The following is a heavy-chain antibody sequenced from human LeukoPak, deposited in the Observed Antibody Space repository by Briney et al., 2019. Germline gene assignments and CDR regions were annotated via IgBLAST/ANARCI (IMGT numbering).Heavy chain of an antibody. CDR1: GGSISISSDY. Sequence: SETLSLTCTVSGGSISISSDYWCWIRQPPGKGPEWIGSIYYSGTTYDHPSRKSRVTMSADTSKNQFSLKLSSVAAADTAAYYCARHPYYYGSGSYWVDHWGQGTLVTASS. J-gene: IGHJ4*02. CDR3: ARHPYYYGSGSYWVDH. CDR2: IYYSGTT. D-gene: IGHD3-10*01. V-gene: IGHV4-39*01.